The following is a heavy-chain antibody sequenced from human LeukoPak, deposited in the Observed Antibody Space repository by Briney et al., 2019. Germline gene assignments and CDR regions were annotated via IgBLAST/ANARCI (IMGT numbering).Heavy chain of an antibody. Sequence: PSETLSLTCAVYGGSFSGYYWSWIRQPPGKGLEWIGEINHSGSTNYNPSLKSRVTISVDTSKNQFSLMLSSVTGADTAVFYCARVWDCSGGSCGGGMYYYYGIDVWGQGTTVTVSS. CDR2: INHSGST. J-gene: IGHJ6*02. CDR3: ARVWDCSGGSCGGGMYYYYGIDV. D-gene: IGHD2-15*01. CDR1: GGSFSGYY. V-gene: IGHV4-34*01.